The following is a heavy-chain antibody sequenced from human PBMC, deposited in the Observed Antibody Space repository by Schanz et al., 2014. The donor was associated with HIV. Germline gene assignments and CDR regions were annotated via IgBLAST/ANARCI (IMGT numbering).Heavy chain of an antibody. CDR3: ARNWGWGFDF. J-gene: IGHJ4*02. CDR2: ISYDGRNK. D-gene: IGHD7-27*01. Sequence: VQLVESGGGLVQPGGSLRLSCAGSGFSFDTFGIHWVRQAPGKGLEWLAVISYDGRNKKFANSVKGRFTISRDNSKNTLYLQIKSLRTEDTAVYYCARNWGWGFDFGGQGTLVTVSS. CDR1: GFSFDTFG. V-gene: IGHV3-30*03.